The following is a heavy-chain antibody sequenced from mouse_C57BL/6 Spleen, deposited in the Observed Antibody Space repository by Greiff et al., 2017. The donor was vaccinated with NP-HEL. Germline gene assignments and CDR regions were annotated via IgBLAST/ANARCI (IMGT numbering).Heavy chain of an antibody. CDR1: GYTFTGYW. D-gene: IGHD1-1*01. CDR2: ILPGSGST. V-gene: IGHV1-9*01. Sequence: QVQLQQSGAELMKPGASVKLSCKVTGYTFTGYWIEWVKQRPGHGLEWIGEILPGSGSTNYNEKFKDKATFTADTSSTTAYMQLSSLTTEDSAIYYCASSYYYGSGAMDYWGQGTSVTVSS. CDR3: ASSYYYGSGAMDY. J-gene: IGHJ4*01.